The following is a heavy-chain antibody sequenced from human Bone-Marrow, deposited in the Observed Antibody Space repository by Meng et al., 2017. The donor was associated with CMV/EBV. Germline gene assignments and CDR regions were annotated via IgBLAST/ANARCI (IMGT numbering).Heavy chain of an antibody. D-gene: IGHD5-12*01. CDR3: ARLGGGYDSGIWFDP. V-gene: IGHV4-59*01. CDR1: GGSISSYY. J-gene: IGHJ5*02. CDR2: IYYSGST. Sequence: SETLSLTCTVSGGSISSYYWSWIRQPPGKGLEWIGYIYYSGSTNYNPSLKSRVTISVDTSKNQFSLKLSSVTAADTAVYYCARLGGGYDSGIWFDPWGQGPRVTCSS.